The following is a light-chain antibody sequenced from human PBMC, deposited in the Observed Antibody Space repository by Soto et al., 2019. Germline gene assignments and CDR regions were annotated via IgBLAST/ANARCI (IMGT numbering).Light chain of an antibody. J-gene: IGKJ1*01. CDR1: QSISTH. CDR3: QQYENYWT. CDR2: DAS. V-gene: IGKV1-5*01. Sequence: DIQMTQSPSPLSASVGDRVTITCRASQSISTHLAWYQQKPGKAPKLLIYDASSLESGVPSRFSGSGSGTEFSLTISNLQPDDCATYYCQQYENYWTLGQGTKVDIK.